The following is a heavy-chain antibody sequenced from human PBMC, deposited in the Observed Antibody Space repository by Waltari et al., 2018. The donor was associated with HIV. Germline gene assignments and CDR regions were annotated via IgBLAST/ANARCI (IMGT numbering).Heavy chain of an antibody. CDR3: ANGLYTTSYAFDI. V-gene: IGHV3-23*01. CDR2: VTGNGGTT. D-gene: IGHD6-6*01. J-gene: IGHJ3*02. CDR1: GFTFSIQT. Sequence: EVQLLESGGGLVQPGGSLRLSCAASGFTFSIQTMTWVRQAPGKGLAWVSTVTGNGGTTYYADSVKCWFTISRDNSKNKLYLQMSSLRAEDTAIYYCANGLYTTSYAFDIWGRGTMVTVSS.